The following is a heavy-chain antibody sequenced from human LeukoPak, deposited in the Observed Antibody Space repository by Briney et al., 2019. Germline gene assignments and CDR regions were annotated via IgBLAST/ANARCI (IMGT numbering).Heavy chain of an antibody. CDR3: ARDSGIPPFYYYYGMDV. CDR2: IYYSGST. V-gene: IGHV4-61*01. J-gene: IGHJ6*02. Sequence: NPSETLSLTCTVSGGSVSSGSYYWSWIRQPPGKGLEWIVYIYYSGSTNYNPSLKSRVTISVDTSKNQFSLKLSSVTAADTAVYYCARDSGIPPFYYYYGMDVWGQGTTVTVSS. CDR1: GGSVSSGSYY. D-gene: IGHD2-21*01.